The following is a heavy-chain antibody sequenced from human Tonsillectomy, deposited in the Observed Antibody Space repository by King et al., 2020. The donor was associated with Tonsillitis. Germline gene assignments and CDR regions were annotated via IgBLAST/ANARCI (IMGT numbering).Heavy chain of an antibody. CDR3: AKDMEATGIAAAGGFDY. CDR2: ISWNSVYI. J-gene: IGHJ4*02. D-gene: IGHD6-13*01. Sequence: VQLVESGGGLVQPGRSLRLSCAASGFTFDDYAMHWVRQAPGKGLEWVSGISWNSVYIGYAGSVKGRFTISRDNAKNSLYLQMNSLRAEDTALYYCAKDMEATGIAAAGGFDYWGQGTLVTVSS. CDR1: GFTFDDYA. V-gene: IGHV3-9*01.